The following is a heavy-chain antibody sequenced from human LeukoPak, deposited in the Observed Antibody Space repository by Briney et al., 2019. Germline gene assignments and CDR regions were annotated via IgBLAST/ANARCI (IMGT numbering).Heavy chain of an antibody. Sequence: GGSLRLSCAASGLTFDSYAVSWVRQAPGKGLEWVSGINWSGGTTTYADSVKGRFTISRDNAKNSLYLQVNSLRVEDTALYYCARHGDYDYYFDYWGQGTLVTVSS. V-gene: IGHV3-20*04. CDR1: GLTFDSYA. D-gene: IGHD5-12*01. CDR2: INWSGGTT. J-gene: IGHJ4*02. CDR3: ARHGDYDYYFDY.